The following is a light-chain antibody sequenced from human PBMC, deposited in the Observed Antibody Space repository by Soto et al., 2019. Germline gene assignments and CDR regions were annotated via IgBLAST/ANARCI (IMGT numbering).Light chain of an antibody. V-gene: IGLV1-44*01. J-gene: IGLJ3*02. CDR1: SSNIGRNA. CDR3: IAWDDSLKGPV. CDR2: SHD. Sequence: QSVLTQLPSASGTPGQRVTISCSGSSSNIGRNAVNWYQQVPGTAPKLLIYSHDQRPSGVPDRFSGSKSGTSASLAISGLQSEDEANYYCIAWDDSLKGPVFGGGTKVTVL.